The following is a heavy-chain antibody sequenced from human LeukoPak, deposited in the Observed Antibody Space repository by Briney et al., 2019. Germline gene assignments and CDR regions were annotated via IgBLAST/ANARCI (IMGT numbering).Heavy chain of an antibody. CDR2: ISYSGST. D-gene: IGHD2-2*01. Sequence: SETLSLTCTVSGGSISSSSHSWGWIRQPPGKGLEWIGSISYSGSTYYNPSLKTRVTMSVDTSENQFSLKLSSVTAADSTVYYCVRIYCTNTSCYGDSYYGMDVWGQGTTVTVSS. J-gene: IGHJ6*02. V-gene: IGHV4-39*01. CDR3: VRIYCTNTSCYGDSYYGMDV. CDR1: GGSISSSSHS.